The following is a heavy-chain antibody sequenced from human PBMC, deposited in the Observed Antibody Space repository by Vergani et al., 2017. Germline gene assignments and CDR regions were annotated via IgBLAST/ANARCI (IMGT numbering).Heavy chain of an antibody. CDR3: ARDLGSTTVRETHFDY. CDR2: IKQDGSEK. V-gene: IGHV3-7*01. D-gene: IGHD4-11*01. Sequence: EVQLLESGGGLVQPGGSLRLSCVASGFTFSSYWMSWVRQAPGKGLEWVANIKQDGSEKYYVDSVKGRFTISRDNAKNSLYLQMNSLRAEDTAVYYCARDLGSTTVRETHFDYWGQGTLVTVSS. J-gene: IGHJ4*02. CDR1: GFTFSSYW.